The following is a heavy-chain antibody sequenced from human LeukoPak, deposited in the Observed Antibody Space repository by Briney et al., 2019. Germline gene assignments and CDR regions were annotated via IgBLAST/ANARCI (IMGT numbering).Heavy chain of an antibody. Sequence: QPGGSLRLSCAASGLTFSSYALTWVRQAPGKGLEWLSSVSSSGASTYYADSVKGRFTISRDNSKYTLYLQMNSLRAEDTAIYYCATHYYSGTSYFEYWGQGTLVTVSS. J-gene: IGHJ4*02. CDR2: VSSSGAST. CDR1: GLTFSSYA. V-gene: IGHV3-23*01. CDR3: ATHYYSGTSYFEY. D-gene: IGHD3-10*01.